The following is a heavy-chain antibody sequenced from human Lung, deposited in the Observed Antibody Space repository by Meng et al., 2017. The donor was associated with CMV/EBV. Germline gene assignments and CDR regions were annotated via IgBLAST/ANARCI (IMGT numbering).Heavy chain of an antibody. J-gene: IGHJ4*02. CDR2: LDGDGSDT. CDR1: GFTFSSHW. V-gene: IGHV3-74*01. CDR3: ARGVGEFLGWEMGY. Sequence: VQLWESGGGLVQPGWSLKLSCAASGFTFSSHWMHWVRQTPGKGLVWVSRLDGDGSDTTYADSVKDRFTISRDNAKNTLYLQMNSLRVEDTAIYYCARGVGEFLGWEMGYWGQGTLVTVSS. D-gene: IGHD1-26*01.